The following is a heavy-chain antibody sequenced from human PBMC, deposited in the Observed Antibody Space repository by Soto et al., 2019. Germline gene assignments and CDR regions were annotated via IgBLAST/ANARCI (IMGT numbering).Heavy chain of an antibody. CDR1: GDPLIRYA. CDR2: IIPIFGTA. CDR3: ARDNYGGMLDY. J-gene: IGHJ4*02. Sequence: SVKLACKASGDPLIRYAISWVRQAPGQGLEWMGGIIPIFGTANYAQKFQGRVTITADESTSTAYMELSSLRSEDTAVYYCARDNYGGMLDYWGPGTLVTVSS. V-gene: IGHV1-69*01. D-gene: IGHD4-17*01.